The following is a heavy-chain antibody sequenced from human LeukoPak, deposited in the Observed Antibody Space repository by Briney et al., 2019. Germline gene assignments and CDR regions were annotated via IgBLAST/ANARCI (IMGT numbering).Heavy chain of an antibody. CDR1: GGSFSGYY. D-gene: IGHD6-13*01. J-gene: IGHJ5*02. V-gene: IGHV4-34*01. Sequence: PSETLSLTCAVYGGSFSGYYWSWIRQPPGKGLEWIGEINHSGSTNYNPSLKSRVTISVDTSKNQFSLKLSSVTAADTAVYYCARGSGIAAAGWWQWRPGGWFDPWGQGTLVTVSS. CDR2: INHSGST. CDR3: ARGSGIAAAGWWQWRPGGWFDP.